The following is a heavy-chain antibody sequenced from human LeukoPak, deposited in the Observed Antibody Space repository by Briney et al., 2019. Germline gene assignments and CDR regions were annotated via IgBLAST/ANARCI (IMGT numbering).Heavy chain of an antibody. Sequence: SQTLSLTCTVSGGSISSGGYSWSWIRQHPGKGLEWIGYIYYSGSTYYNPSLKSRVTISVDTSKNQFSLKLSSVTAADTAVYYCARLPRGSSGYYSAYYYYYGMDVWGQGTTVTVSS. J-gene: IGHJ6*02. CDR1: GGSISSGGYS. CDR2: IYYSGST. V-gene: IGHV4-31*03. D-gene: IGHD3-22*01. CDR3: ARLPRGSSGYYSAYYYYYGMDV.